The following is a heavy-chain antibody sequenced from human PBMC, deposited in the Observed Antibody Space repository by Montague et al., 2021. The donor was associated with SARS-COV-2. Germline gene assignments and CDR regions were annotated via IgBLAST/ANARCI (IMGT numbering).Heavy chain of an antibody. CDR1: GGSFISSSFY. CDR2: IYSSGSA. D-gene: IGHD2-2*01. Sequence: SETLSLTCTVSGGSFISSSFYWGWIRPSPVRGLEWIGSIYSSGSAYYNPSLKSRVTISVDTSKNQFSLRLSSVTVADTAVYYCARRIGYCSSSNCYGPVDYWGQGTLVTVSS. V-gene: IGHV4-39*01. J-gene: IGHJ4*02. CDR3: ARRIGYCSSSNCYGPVDY.